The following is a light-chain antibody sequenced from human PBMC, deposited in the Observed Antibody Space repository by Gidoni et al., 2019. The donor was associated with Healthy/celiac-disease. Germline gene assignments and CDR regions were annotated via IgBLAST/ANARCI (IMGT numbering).Light chain of an antibody. CDR1: SSNIGSNT. V-gene: IGLV1-44*01. CDR2: GNN. CDR3: AAWDDSLNGL. Sequence: QSVLTQPPSASGTPGQRVTISCSGSSSNIGSNTVNWYQQLPGTAPKLLIYGNNRRPSGVPDRFSGSKSGTSASLAISGLQSEDEADYYCAAWDDSLNGLFGTGTKVTVL. J-gene: IGLJ1*01.